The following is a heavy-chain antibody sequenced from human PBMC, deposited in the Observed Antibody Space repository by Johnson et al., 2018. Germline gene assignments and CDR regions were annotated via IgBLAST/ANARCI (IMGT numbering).Heavy chain of an antibody. J-gene: IGHJ6*02. Sequence: VQLVESGGGLVKAGWSLRLSCAASEFTFNSYSMNWVRQAPGKGLEWVSCISGTSNYVYYADAVQGRFTISRDNAKNSLYLQMNSLRVEDTAVYYCAGDRGYHMNKYYYYGMDVWGQGTTVTVSS. CDR3: AGDRGYHMNKYYYYGMDV. CDR2: ISGTSNYV. V-gene: IGHV3-21*01. D-gene: IGHD1/OR15-1a*01. CDR1: EFTFNSYS.